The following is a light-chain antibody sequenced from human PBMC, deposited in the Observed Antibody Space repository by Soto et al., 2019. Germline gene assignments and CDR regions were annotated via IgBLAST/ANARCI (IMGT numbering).Light chain of an antibody. CDR3: QQSGRP. J-gene: IGKJ1*01. Sequence: TMSTQTTWTLCLSPEERITLFCRASQTVIRNYLAWHQQKPGQTPRLLIHGASSRATGIPDRFSGSGSGTDFTLTIITLEPEYSAVYYCQQSGRPFRQGTKVDIK. CDR2: GAS. CDR1: QTVIRNY. V-gene: IGKV3-20*01.